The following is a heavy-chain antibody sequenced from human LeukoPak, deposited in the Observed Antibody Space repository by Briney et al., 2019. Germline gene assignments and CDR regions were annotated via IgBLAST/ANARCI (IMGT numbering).Heavy chain of an antibody. D-gene: IGHD3-10*01. J-gene: IGHJ4*02. Sequence: SETPYPTSTDSADSISSSSNCGGCIRQPPRKGLEWIGSIYYSGSTYYDPSLKSRVTISVDPSNNPFSLKLSSVTAADTAVYYCARPYYYGSGSEGFWDYWGQGTLVTVSS. CDR2: IYYSGST. CDR3: ARPYYYGSGSEGFWDY. V-gene: IGHV4-39*01. CDR1: ADSISSSSNC.